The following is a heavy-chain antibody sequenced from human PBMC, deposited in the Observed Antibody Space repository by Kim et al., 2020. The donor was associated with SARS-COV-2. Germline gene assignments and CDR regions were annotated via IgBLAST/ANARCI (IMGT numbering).Heavy chain of an antibody. D-gene: IGHD4-17*01. J-gene: IGHJ6*02. CDR3: ATKNYGYYYYGMDV. Sequence: NPALKSRVTISVETSKNQFSLKLSSVTAADTAVYYWATKNYGYYYYGMDVWGQGTTVTVSS. V-gene: IGHV4-34*01.